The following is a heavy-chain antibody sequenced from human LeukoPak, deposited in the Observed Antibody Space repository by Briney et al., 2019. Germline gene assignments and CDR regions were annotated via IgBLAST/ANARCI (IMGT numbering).Heavy chain of an antibody. D-gene: IGHD6-13*01. J-gene: IGHJ4*02. CDR1: GGSIRGHY. Sequence: SETLSLTCSVSGGSIRGHYWSWIRQPPGKGLEWIGYIYYSGSTTYNPSLKSRATISVDTSKNQFSLRLNSVTAADTAMYYCARGPYSSNYLQEYYFDPWGQGTLVTASS. CDR2: IYYSGST. CDR3: ARGPYSSNYLQEYYFDP. V-gene: IGHV4-59*11.